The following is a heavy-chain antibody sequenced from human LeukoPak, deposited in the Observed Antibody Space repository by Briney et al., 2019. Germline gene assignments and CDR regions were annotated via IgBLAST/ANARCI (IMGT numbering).Heavy chain of an antibody. J-gene: IGHJ3*02. CDR1: GGTFSSYA. D-gene: IGHD6-19*01. Sequence: SVKVFCKASGGTFSSYAISWVRQAPGQGLEWMGGIIPIFGIANYAQKFQGRVTITADKSTSTAYMELSSLRSEDTAVYYCAREESSGWYRGPNAFDIWGQGTMVTVSS. CDR2: IIPIFGIA. CDR3: AREESSGWYRGPNAFDI. V-gene: IGHV1-69*17.